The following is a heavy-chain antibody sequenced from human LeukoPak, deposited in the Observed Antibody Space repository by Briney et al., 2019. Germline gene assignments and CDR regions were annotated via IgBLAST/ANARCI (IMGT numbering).Heavy chain of an antibody. Sequence: QTGGSLRLSCAASGFTFSSYAMHWVRQAPGKGLEWVAAISYDGSNKYYADSVKGRFTISRDNSKNTLYLQMNSLRVEDTAVYYCAKVGVEWSSTNCADYWGQGTLVPVSS. J-gene: IGHJ4*02. CDR3: AKVGVEWSSTNCADY. V-gene: IGHV3-30*04. CDR1: GFTFSSYA. D-gene: IGHD2-2*01. CDR2: ISYDGSNK.